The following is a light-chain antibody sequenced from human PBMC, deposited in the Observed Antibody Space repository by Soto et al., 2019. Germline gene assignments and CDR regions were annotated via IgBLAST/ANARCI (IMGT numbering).Light chain of an antibody. CDR2: EVS. CDR3: SSYTSSSTYV. Sequence: QSALTQPASVSGSPGQSITISCTGTSSDVGGYNYVSWYQQHPGKAPKLMIYEVSNRPSGVSNRFSGSKSGNTASLTISGLQAEDEAAYYCSSYTSSSTYVFGTGTTLTVL. V-gene: IGLV2-14*01. J-gene: IGLJ1*01. CDR1: SSDVGGYNY.